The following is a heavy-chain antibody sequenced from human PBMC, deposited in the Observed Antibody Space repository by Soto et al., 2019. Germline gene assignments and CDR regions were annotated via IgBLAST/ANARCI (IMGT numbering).Heavy chain of an antibody. CDR1: GFTFSSYA. CDR2: ISGSGGST. CDR3: AKIPEYGGWADDSSGYLVGDY. J-gene: IGHJ4*02. V-gene: IGHV3-23*01. D-gene: IGHD3-22*01. Sequence: GGSLRLSCAASGFTFSSYAMSWVRQAPGKGLEWVSAISGSGGSTYYADSVKGRFTISRDNSKNTLYLQMNSLRAEDTAVYYCAKIPEYGGWADDSSGYLVGDYWGQGTLVTVSS.